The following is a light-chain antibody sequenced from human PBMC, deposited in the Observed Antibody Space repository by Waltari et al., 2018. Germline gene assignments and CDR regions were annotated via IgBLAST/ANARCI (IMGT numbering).Light chain of an antibody. CDR2: EVS. J-gene: IGLJ1*01. V-gene: IGLV2-14*01. Sequence: QSALTQPASVSGSPGQSITISCSGTDSDVGAYDFVSWYQQHPGKAPHLIIYEVSNRPSGMSNRFSAAKSGNTASLTISGLQAEDEADHYCSSYTTSSAPGVFGTGTRVTVL. CDR3: SSYTTSSAPGV. CDR1: DSDVGAYDF.